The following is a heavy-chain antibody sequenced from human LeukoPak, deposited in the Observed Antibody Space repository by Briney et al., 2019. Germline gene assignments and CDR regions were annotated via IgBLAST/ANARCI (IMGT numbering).Heavy chain of an antibody. Sequence: GGSLRLSCAASGFTFSSYWMSWVRQAPGKGLEWVANIKQDGSEKYYVDSVKGRFTISRDNAKNSLYLQMNSLRVEDTGVYYCASWGEGALDNWGQGTLVTVSS. V-gene: IGHV3-7*01. CDR3: ASWGEGALDN. D-gene: IGHD1-26*01. CDR2: IKQDGSEK. J-gene: IGHJ4*02. CDR1: GFTFSSYW.